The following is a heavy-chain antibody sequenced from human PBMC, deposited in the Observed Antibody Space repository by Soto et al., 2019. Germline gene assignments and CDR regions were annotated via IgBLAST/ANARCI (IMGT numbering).Heavy chain of an antibody. J-gene: IGHJ4*02. CDR2: ISAGGDGT. D-gene: IGHD1-26*01. CDR3: ADGGRYPYY. CDR1: GFSFRSYA. Sequence: EVQLLESGGDLVQPGGSLRLSCAASGFSFRSYAMGWVRQAPGKGLNRVSSISAGGDGTYYADSVKGRFTISRDNSKNTVYLQMTSLRADDTAVYYCADGGRYPYYWGPGTLVTVSS. V-gene: IGHV3-23*01.